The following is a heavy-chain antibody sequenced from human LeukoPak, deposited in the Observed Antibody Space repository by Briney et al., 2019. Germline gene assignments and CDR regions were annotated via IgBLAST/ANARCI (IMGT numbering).Heavy chain of an antibody. J-gene: IGHJ4*02. Sequence: GSLRLSCAASGFTLSDYYMSWIRQPPGKGLEWIGSIYYSGSTYYNPSLKSRVTISVDTSKNQFSLKLSSVTAADTAAYYCAKPGHSSGWSYYFDYWGQGTLVTVSS. D-gene: IGHD6-19*01. V-gene: IGHV4-38-2*01. CDR1: GFTLSDYY. CDR2: IYYSGST. CDR3: AKPGHSSGWSYYFDY.